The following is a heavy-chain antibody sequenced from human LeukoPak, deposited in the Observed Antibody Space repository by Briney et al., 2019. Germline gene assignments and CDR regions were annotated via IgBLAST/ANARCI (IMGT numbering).Heavy chain of an antibody. J-gene: IGHJ5*02. CDR2: INADGSDT. V-gene: IGHV3-74*01. CDR3: GCWRLSGPA. CDR1: GFSITNYF. D-gene: IGHD3-3*01. Sequence: GSLRLSCAASGFSITNYFIHWVRQAPGKGLVWVSRINADGSDTTYADSVKGRFTISRDNAKNTVYLQMNSLRAEDTAVYYCGCWRLSGPALGQGTLVTVTS.